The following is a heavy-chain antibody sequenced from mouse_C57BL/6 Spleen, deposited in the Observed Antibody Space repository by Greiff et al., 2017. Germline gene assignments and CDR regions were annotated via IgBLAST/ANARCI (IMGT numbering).Heavy chain of an antibody. CDR3: ARDEGNHLDY. CDR1: GYTFTSYG. D-gene: IGHD2-1*01. J-gene: IGHJ2*01. CDR2: IYPRSGNT. Sequence: LVESGAELARPGASVKLSCTASGYTFTSYGISWVKQRTGQGLEWIGEIYPRSGNTYYNEKFKGKATLTADKSSSTAYMELRSLTSEDSAVYFCARDEGNHLDYWGQGTTLTVSS. V-gene: IGHV1-81*01.